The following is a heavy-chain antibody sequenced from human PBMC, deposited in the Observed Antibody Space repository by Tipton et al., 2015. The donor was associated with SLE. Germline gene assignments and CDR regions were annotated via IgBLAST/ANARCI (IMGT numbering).Heavy chain of an antibody. CDR3: ARSRETYDLGGVFDY. Sequence: GLVKPSGTLSLTCIVSGDSISNSHWWSWIRQPPGKGLEWIGYISYSGSTNYNPSLKSRVTISGDTSKNQFSLKLSSVTAADTAVYYCARSRETYDLGGVFDYWGQGTLVTVSS. CDR1: GDSISNSHW. D-gene: IGHD3-3*01. J-gene: IGHJ4*02. CDR2: ISYSGST. V-gene: IGHV4-59*11.